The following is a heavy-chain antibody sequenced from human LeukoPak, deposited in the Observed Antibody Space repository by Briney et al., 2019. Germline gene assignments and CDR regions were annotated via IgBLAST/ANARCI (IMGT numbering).Heavy chain of an antibody. CDR1: GGSFSGYY. Sequence: SETLSLTCAVYGGSFSGYYWSWLRQPPGKGLEWIGEINHSGSTNYNPSLKSRVTISVDTSKNQFSLKLSSVTAADTAVYYCARARVRTMVRGVTGLDPWGEGTLVTVSS. J-gene: IGHJ5*02. CDR3: ARARVRTMVRGVTGLDP. D-gene: IGHD3-10*01. V-gene: IGHV4-34*01. CDR2: INHSGST.